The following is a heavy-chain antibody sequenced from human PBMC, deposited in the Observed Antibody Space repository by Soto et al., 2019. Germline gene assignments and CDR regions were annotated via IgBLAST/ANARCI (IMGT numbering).Heavy chain of an antibody. J-gene: IGHJ4*02. CDR3: AKPRDTSSSDY. V-gene: IGHV3-23*01. CDR1: GFTFSNYA. Sequence: GGSLRLSCAASGFTFSNYAMSCVRQAPGKGLEWVSAISSSGGTTYYADSVKGRFTISRDNSKNTLYLQMNSLRAEDTAVYYCAKPRDTSSSDYWGQGTLVTVSS. CDR2: ISSSGGTT. D-gene: IGHD6-6*01.